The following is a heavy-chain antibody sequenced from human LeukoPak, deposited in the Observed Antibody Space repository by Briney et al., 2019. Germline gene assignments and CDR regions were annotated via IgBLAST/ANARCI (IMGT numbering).Heavy chain of an antibody. J-gene: IGHJ4*02. CDR3: ARLGSYHDF. CDR2: IHTSGAS. D-gene: IGHD1-26*01. CDR1: GASISNYY. V-gene: IGHV4-4*09. Sequence: AETLSLTCTVCGASISNYYWSWIRQTPEKGLEGMGHIHTSGASRYYPSLESRLTLSIDTSRTHSSLKLTSATAADTAVYFCARLGSYHDFWGQGVLVTVSS.